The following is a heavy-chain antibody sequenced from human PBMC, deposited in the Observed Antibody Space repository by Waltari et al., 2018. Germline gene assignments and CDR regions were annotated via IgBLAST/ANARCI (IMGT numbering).Heavy chain of an antibody. CDR3: ARDRTVGATPFYYYGMDV. J-gene: IGHJ6*02. CDR2: INSDGSST. Sequence: EVQLVESGGGLVQPGGSLRLSCAASGFTFSSYWMHWVRQAPGKGLVWVSSINSDGSSTSYADSVKGRFTISRDNAKNTLYLQMNSLRAEDTAVYYCARDRTVGATPFYYYGMDVWGQGTTVTVSS. V-gene: IGHV3-74*01. CDR1: GFTFSSYW. D-gene: IGHD1-26*01.